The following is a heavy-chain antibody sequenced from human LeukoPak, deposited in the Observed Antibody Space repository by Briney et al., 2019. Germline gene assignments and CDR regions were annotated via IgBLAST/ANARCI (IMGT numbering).Heavy chain of an antibody. CDR2: FDPEDGET. CDR1: GYTLTELS. V-gene: IGHV1-24*01. J-gene: IGHJ6*03. Sequence: ASVKVSCKVSGYTLTELSMHWVRQAPGKGLEWMGGFDPEDGETIYAQKFQGRVTMTEDTSTDTAYMELSSLRSEDTAVYYCATGPITPSKDYYYYYYMDVWGKGTTVTVSS. CDR3: ATGPITPSKDYYYYYYMDV.